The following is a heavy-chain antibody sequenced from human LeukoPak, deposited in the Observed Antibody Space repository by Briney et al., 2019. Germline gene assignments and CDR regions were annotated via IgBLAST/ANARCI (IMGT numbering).Heavy chain of an antibody. CDR2: IWYDGSNK. CDR3: ADTRGPSGWRPYFDY. CDR1: GFTFSYYG. D-gene: IGHD6-19*01. Sequence: SGGSLRLSCAASGFTFSYYGMHWVRQAPGKGLEWVAVIWYDGSNKYYADSVKGRFTISRDNSKNTLYLQMNSLRAEDTAVYYCADTRGPSGWRPYFDYWGQGTLVTVSS. J-gene: IGHJ4*02. V-gene: IGHV3-33*01.